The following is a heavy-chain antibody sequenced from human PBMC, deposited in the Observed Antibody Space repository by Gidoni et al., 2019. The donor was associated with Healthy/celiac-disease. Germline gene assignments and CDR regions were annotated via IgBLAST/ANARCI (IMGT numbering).Heavy chain of an antibody. CDR1: GGPFSSYA. CDR2: IIPIFGTA. V-gene: IGHV1-69*06. D-gene: IGHD5-18*01. CDR3: ARESPRGYSYGYDY. J-gene: IGHJ4*02. Sequence: HVQLVQSGAAVKKPGSSVKVSCKASGGPFSSYAISWVRQAPGQGLEWMIGIIPIFGTANYAQKFQGRVTITAEKSTSTAYMELSSLRSEDTAVYYCARESPRGYSYGYDYWGQGTLVTVSS.